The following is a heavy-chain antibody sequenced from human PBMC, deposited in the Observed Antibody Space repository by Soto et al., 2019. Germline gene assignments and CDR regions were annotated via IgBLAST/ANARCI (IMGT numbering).Heavy chain of an antibody. CDR3: ARDNWLVD. CDR1: GGAFSTYT. V-gene: IGHV1-69*08. D-gene: IGHD6-19*01. J-gene: IGHJ1*01. Sequence: QVQLVQSGAEVKKPGSSVKVSCKASGGAFSTYTLTWVRQAPGQGLEWMGRISPILGVTNYAPKFQGRLTISADKSTSTAYMELSSLTSEDTAVYYCARDNWLVDWGQGTLVTVSS. CDR2: ISPILGVT.